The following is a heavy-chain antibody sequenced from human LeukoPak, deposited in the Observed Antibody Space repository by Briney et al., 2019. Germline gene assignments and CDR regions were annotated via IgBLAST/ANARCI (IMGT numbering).Heavy chain of an antibody. J-gene: IGHJ4*02. Sequence: GGSLRLSCAASGFTFSSYAMHWVRQAPGKGLEWVAVISYDGINKYYADSVKGRFTISRDNPKNTLYLQMNSLRAEDTAVYYCARDGAGVVRYLFDYWGQGTLVTVSS. CDR1: GFTFSSYA. CDR3: ARDGAGVVRYLFDY. V-gene: IGHV3-30-3*01. CDR2: ISYDGINK. D-gene: IGHD3-9*01.